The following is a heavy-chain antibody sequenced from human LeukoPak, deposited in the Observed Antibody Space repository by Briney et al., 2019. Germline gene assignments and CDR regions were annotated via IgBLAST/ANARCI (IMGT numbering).Heavy chain of an antibody. D-gene: IGHD5-24*01. CDR2: IYYSGST. CDR3: ARHQGGDGYNYYYYYMDV. CDR1: GGSISSSSYY. V-gene: IGHV4-39*01. J-gene: IGHJ6*03. Sequence: PSETLSLTCTVSGGSISSSSYYWGWIRQPPGKGLEWIGSIYYSGSTYYKPSLRSRVTISVDTSKVQFSLKLSSVTAADTAVYYCARHQGGDGYNYYYYYMDVWGKGTTVTVSS.